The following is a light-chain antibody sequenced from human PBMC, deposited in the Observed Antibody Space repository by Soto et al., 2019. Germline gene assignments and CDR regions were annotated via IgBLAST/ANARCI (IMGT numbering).Light chain of an antibody. V-gene: IGKV1-39*01. CDR1: QTISVY. Sequence: DIHLTQSPSSLSASVGDTFIMTCLASQTISVYLNWYQQIAGKVPKLLIYAASTLHSGVPSRFSGSGSGTDFTLTISSLLLEDFATYYCQQSYSTPRTFGQGTKVDIK. CDR3: QQSYSTPRT. J-gene: IGKJ1*01. CDR2: AAS.